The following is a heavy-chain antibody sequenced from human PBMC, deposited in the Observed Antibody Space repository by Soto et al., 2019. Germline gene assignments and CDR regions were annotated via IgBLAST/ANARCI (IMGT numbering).Heavy chain of an antibody. CDR1: GFTFSSYA. D-gene: IGHD2-21*02. V-gene: IGHV3-23*01. CDR2: ISGSGGST. Sequence: QSGGSLRLSCAASGFTFSSYAISWVRQAPGKGLEWVSAISGSGGSTYYADSVKGRFTISRDNSKNTLYLQMNSLRAEDTAVYYCAKTQYCGGDCYSPPFDYWGQGTLVTVSS. J-gene: IGHJ4*02. CDR3: AKTQYCGGDCYSPPFDY.